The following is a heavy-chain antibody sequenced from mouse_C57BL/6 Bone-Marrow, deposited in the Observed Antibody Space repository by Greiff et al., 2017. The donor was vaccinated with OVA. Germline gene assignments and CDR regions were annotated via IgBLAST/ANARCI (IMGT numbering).Heavy chain of an antibody. J-gene: IGHJ2*01. V-gene: IGHV1-82*01. D-gene: IGHD4-1*01. CDR2: IYPGDGDT. CDR3: ARLGRDY. Sequence: QVQLQQSGPELVKPGASVKISCKASGYAFSSSWMNWVKQRPGKGLEWIGRIYPGDGDTNYNGKFKGKATLTADKSSSTAYMQLSSLASEDSAVYFCARLGRDYWGQGTTLTVSS. CDR1: GYAFSSSW.